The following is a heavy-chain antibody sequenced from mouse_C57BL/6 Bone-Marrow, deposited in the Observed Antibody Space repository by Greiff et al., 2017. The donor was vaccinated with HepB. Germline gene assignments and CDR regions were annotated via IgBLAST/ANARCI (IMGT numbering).Heavy chain of an antibody. D-gene: IGHD1-1*01. J-gene: IGHJ3*01. CDR3: ARGYYGSSYAWVAY. Sequence: VQLQQPGAELVKPGASVKLSCKASGYTFTSYWMHWVKQRPGRGLEWIGRIDPNSGGTKYNEKFKSKATLTVDKPSITAYMQLSSLTSEDSAVYYCARGYYGSSYAWVAYWGQGTLVTVSA. CDR2: IDPNSGGT. CDR1: GYTFTSYW. V-gene: IGHV1-72*01.